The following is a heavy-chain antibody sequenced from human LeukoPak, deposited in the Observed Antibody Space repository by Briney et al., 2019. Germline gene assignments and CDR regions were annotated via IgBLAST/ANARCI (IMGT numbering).Heavy chain of an antibody. CDR3: AGEVYRPW. V-gene: IGHV3-66*01. J-gene: IGHJ4*02. CDR1: GFTVSPNY. Sequence: GGSLRLSCAASGFTVSPNYMSWVRQAPGEGLEWVSVIFSGGTTKYADSVKGRFTISRDYSKNTLFPQMSSLRVDDTAVYYCAGEVYRPWWGQGILVTVSS. CDR2: IFSGGTT.